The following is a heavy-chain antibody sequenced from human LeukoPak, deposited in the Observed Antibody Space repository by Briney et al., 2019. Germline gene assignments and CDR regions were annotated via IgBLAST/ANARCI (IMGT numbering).Heavy chain of an antibody. D-gene: IGHD1-1*01. Sequence: PGGSLRLSCAASGFTFNTYAMHWVRQAPGKGLEWVAVISYDGSTKYYADSVKGRFTISRDNSKNTVYLQMDSLRPEDMAVCYCARARGTTGTTRIAFDIWGKGTMVTVSS. V-gene: IGHV3-30-3*01. CDR2: ISYDGSTK. CDR1: GFTFNTYA. CDR3: ARARGTTGTTRIAFDI. J-gene: IGHJ3*02.